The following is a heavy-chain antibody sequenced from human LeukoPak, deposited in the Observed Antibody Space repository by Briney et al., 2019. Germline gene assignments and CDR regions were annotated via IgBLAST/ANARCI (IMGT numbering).Heavy chain of an antibody. CDR3: SRGLDSRKLGS. Sequence: SETLSLTCTVSRASISSDDYYWNWIRQRPGKGLEWIGSIHPSGRLYNNPSLESRVTMSRDTSKNQFSLNLNSVTAADAAVYFCSRGLDSRKLGSWGQGILVTVSS. V-gene: IGHV4-31*03. J-gene: IGHJ4*02. CDR1: RASISSDDYY. CDR2: IHPSGRL. D-gene: IGHD3-22*01.